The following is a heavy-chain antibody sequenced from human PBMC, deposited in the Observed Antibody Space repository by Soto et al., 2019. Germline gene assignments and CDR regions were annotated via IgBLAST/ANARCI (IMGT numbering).Heavy chain of an antibody. CDR3: ARALYSSSWYPVAFDI. D-gene: IGHD6-13*01. CDR2: IYYSGST. J-gene: IGHJ3*02. V-gene: IGHV4-31*03. Sequence: SETLSLTCTVSGGSISSGGYYWSWIRQHPGKGLEWIGYIYYSGSTNYNPSLKSRVTISVDTSKNQFSLKLSSVTAADTAVYYCARALYSSSWYPVAFDIWGQGTMVTVSS. CDR1: GGSISSGGYY.